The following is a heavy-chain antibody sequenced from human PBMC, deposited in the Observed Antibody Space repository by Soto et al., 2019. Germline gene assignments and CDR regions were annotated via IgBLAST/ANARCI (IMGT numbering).Heavy chain of an antibody. CDR3: ASGPGGPDGPGDY. J-gene: IGHJ4*02. CDR1: GYTFTSYA. V-gene: IGHV1-3*01. Sequence: QVKLVQSGAEVKKPGASVKVSCKASGYTFTSYAMQWVRQAPGQRLEWMGWINAGNGNTKYSQKFQGRVTITRDTSASTAYMALSSLRSEDTAVYYCASGPGGPDGPGDYWGQGTLVTVSS. CDR2: INAGNGNT. D-gene: IGHD2-15*01.